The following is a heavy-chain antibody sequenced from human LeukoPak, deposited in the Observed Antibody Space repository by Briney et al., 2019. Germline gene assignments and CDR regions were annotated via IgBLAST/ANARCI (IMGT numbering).Heavy chain of an antibody. D-gene: IGHD1-14*01. V-gene: IGHV4-30-2*01. Sequence: PSETLSLTCTVSGGSISSGGYYWSWIRQPPGKGLEWIGYIYHSGSTYYNPSLKSRVTISVDRSKNQFSLKLSSVTAADTAVYYCARDSPEPDYYYYYMDVWGKGTTVTVSS. CDR3: ARDSPEPDYYYYYMDV. J-gene: IGHJ6*03. CDR1: GGSISSGGYY. CDR2: IYHSGST.